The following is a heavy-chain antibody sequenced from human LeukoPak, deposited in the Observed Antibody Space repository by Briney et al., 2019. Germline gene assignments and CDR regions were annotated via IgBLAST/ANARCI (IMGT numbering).Heavy chain of an antibody. CDR1: GFTFSSYA. V-gene: IGHV3-23*01. Sequence: GGSLRLSCAASGFTFSSYAMSWVRQAPGKGLEWVSAISGSGGSTYYADSVKGRFTISRDNSKNTLYLRMNSLRAEDTAVYYCAKGITMVRGDHDAFDIWGQGTMVTVSS. CDR3: AKGITMVRGDHDAFDI. D-gene: IGHD3-10*01. J-gene: IGHJ3*02. CDR2: ISGSGGST.